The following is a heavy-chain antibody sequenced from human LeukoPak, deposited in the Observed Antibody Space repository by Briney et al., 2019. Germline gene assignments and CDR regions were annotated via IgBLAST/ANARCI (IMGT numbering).Heavy chain of an antibody. CDR1: GGSFSGYY. D-gene: IGHD3-3*01. Sequence: PSETLPLTCAVYGGSFSGYYWSWIRQPPGKGLEWIGEINHSGRTNYNPSLKSRVTISVDTSKNQFSLKLSSVTAADTAVYYCARGRRTPQNYDFWSGYRAYYFDYWGQGTLVTVSS. CDR2: INHSGRT. CDR3: ARGRRTPQNYDFWSGYRAYYFDY. V-gene: IGHV4-34*01. J-gene: IGHJ4*02.